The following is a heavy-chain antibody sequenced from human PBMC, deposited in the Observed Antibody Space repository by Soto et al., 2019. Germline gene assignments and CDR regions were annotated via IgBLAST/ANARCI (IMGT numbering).Heavy chain of an antibody. CDR2: ISSNGGST. CDR1: GFTFSSYA. J-gene: IGHJ4*02. D-gene: IGHD1-1*01. Sequence: EVQLVESGGGLVQPGGSLRLSCAASGFTFSSYAMHWVRQAPGKGLEYVSAISSNGGSTYYANSVKGRFTISRDNSKNTLYLQMGSLRAEDMAVYYCARGVGTLGDPIDYWGQGTLVTVSS. V-gene: IGHV3-64*01. CDR3: ARGVGTLGDPIDY.